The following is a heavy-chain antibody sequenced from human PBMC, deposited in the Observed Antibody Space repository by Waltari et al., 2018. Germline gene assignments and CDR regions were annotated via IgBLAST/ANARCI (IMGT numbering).Heavy chain of an antibody. CDR2: IYSGGST. Sequence: EVQLVESGGGLIQPGGSLRLSCAASGFTVSRNQLSWVRQAPGKGLEWVSLIYSGGSTIYADSVKGRFTISRDDSKNTLYLQMNSLRAEDTAVYYCARETYYDRSGYFRLGAFDIWGQGTVVTVSS. CDR1: GFTVSRNQ. V-gene: IGHV3-53*01. J-gene: IGHJ3*02. CDR3: ARETYYDRSGYFRLGAFDI. D-gene: IGHD3-22*01.